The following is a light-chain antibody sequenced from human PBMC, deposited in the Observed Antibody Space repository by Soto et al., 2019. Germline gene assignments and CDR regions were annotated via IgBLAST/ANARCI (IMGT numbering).Light chain of an antibody. CDR2: DAS. J-gene: IGKJ2*03. V-gene: IGKV1-5*01. CDR1: QSISSW. Sequence: DIQMTQSPSTLSASVGDRVTITCRASQSISSWLAWYQQKPGKAPKLLIYDASSLESGVPSRFSGSGSGTEFTLTINSLQPDDFATYYCQQYNHYYSFGQGTKLEIK. CDR3: QQYNHYYS.